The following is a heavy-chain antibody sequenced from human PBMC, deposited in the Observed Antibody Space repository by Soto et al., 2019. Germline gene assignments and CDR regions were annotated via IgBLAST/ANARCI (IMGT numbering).Heavy chain of an antibody. J-gene: IGHJ5*02. V-gene: IGHV6-1*01. CDR1: GDSVSSNSAA. D-gene: IGHD6-19*01. CDR2: TYYRSKWYN. Sequence: PSETLSLTCAISGDSVSSNSAAWNWIRQSPSRGLEWLGRTYYRSKWYNDYAVSVKSRITINPDTSKNQFSLQLNSVTPEDTAVYYCAPSTHSSGWYGWFDPWGQGTLVTVSS. CDR3: APSTHSSGWYGWFDP.